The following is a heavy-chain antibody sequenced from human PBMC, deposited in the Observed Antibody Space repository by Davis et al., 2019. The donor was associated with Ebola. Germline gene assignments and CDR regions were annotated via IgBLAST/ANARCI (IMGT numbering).Heavy chain of an antibody. Sequence: MPSETLSLTCAVYGGSFSGYYWSWIRQPPGKGLEWIGEINHSGSTNYNPSLKSRVTISVDTSKNQFSLKLSSVTAADTAVYYCARGCYDFWSGYYKYNWLDPWGQGTLVTVSS. D-gene: IGHD3-3*01. CDR2: INHSGST. J-gene: IGHJ5*02. CDR3: ARGCYDFWSGYYKYNWLDP. V-gene: IGHV4-34*01. CDR1: GGSFSGYY.